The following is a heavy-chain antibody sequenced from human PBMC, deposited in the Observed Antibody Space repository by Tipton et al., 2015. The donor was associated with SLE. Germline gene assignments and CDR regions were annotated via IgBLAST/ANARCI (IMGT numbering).Heavy chain of an antibody. CDR3: ARDRAICDSTSCFRSYFDS. CDR2: IYVSGGT. V-gene: IGHV4-4*07. J-gene: IGHJ4*02. CDR1: GGSISGYY. D-gene: IGHD2-2*01. Sequence: TLSLTCTVSGGSISGYYWSWIRQPAGKGLEWIGHIYVSGGTNYNPSLQSRSSISIDTSKSQFSLRLSSVTAADTAVYYCARDRAICDSTSCFRSYFDSWGQGTLVTVSS.